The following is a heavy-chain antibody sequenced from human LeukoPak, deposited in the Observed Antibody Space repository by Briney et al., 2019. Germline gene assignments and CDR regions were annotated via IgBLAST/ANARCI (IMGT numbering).Heavy chain of an antibody. CDR2: ISYDGSNK. V-gene: IGHV3-30*04. CDR3: AKFMVVTAYNAFDI. Sequence: GGSLRLSCAASGFTFSSYARHWLRQAPGKGLEGVAGISYDGSNKYYADYVKGRFTISRDNSKNSLYLQMNSLRAEDTAVYYVAKFMVVTAYNAFDIWGQGTMVTVSS. J-gene: IGHJ3*02. D-gene: IGHD2-21*02. CDR1: GFTFSSYA.